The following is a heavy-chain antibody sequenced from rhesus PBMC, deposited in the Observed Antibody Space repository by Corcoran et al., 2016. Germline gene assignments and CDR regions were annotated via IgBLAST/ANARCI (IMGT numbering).Heavy chain of an antibody. CDR3: ARTFEYRNYSVY. V-gene: IGHV2-1*01. D-gene: IGHD4-23*01. CDR1: GFSLSTSGMG. CDR2: IYWDDDK. Sequence: QVTLKESGPALVKPTQTLTLTCTFSGFSLSTSGMGVGWIRQPPGKTLEWLAHIYWDDDKRYSTSLKSRLTSSKDTSKNQVVLTMTNMDPVDTATYYCARTFEYRNYSVYWGQGVLVTVSA. J-gene: IGHJ4*01.